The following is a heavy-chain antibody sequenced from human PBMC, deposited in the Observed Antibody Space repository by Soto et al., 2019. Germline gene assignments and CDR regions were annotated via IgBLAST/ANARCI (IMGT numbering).Heavy chain of an antibody. J-gene: IGHJ5*02. CDR3: ARDRPWQQPGFDP. D-gene: IGHD6-13*01. V-gene: IGHV3-33*01. CDR2: IWYDGSNK. Sequence: GGSLRLSCAASGFTFSSYGMHWVRQAPGKGLEWVAVIWYDGSNKYYADSVKGRFTISRDNSKNTLYLQMNSLRAEDTAVYYCARDRPWQQPGFDPWGQGTLVTVSS. CDR1: GFTFSSYG.